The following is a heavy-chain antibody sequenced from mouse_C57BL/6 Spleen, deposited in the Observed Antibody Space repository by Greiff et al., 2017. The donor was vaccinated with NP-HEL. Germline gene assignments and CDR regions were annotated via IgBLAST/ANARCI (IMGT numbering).Heavy chain of an antibody. D-gene: IGHD1-1*01. J-gene: IGHJ2*01. CDR1: GFNIKDYY. CDR2: IDPEDGDT. V-gene: IGHV14-1*01. CDR3: TTRYYGSSVDY. Sequence: DVKLVESGAELVRPGASVKLSCTASGFNIKDYYMHWVKQRPEQGLEWIGRIDPEDGDTEYAPKFQGKATMTADTSSNTAYLQLSSRTSEDTAVYYCTTRYYGSSVDYWGQGTTLTVSS.